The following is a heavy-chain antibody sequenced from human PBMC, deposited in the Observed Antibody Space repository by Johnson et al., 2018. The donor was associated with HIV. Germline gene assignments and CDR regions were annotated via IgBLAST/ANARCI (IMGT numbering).Heavy chain of an antibody. CDR3: AKESYTGGLDI. J-gene: IGHJ3*02. D-gene: IGHD4-23*01. CDR1: GFTFSSYG. CDR2: IWYDGSNK. Sequence: QVQLVESGGGVVQPGRSLRLSCAASGFTFSSYGMHWVRQAPGKGLEWVAVIWYDGSNKYYADSVKGRFTISRDNSKNTLYLQMNSLRAEDTAVYDCAKESYTGGLDIWGQGTMVTVSS. V-gene: IGHV3-33*06.